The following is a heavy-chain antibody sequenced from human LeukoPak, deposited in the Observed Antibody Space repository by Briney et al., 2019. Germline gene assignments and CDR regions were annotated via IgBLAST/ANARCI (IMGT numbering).Heavy chain of an antibody. J-gene: IGHJ4*02. D-gene: IGHD3-3*02. CDR2: ISYDGSNK. CDR1: GFTFSSYG. V-gene: IGHV3-30*18. Sequence: GGSLKLSCAASGFTFSSYGMHWVRQAPGKGLEWVAVISYDGSNKYYADSVKGRFTIPRDNSKNTLYMQMNSLRAEDTAVYYCAKDRLISAFTPIDYWGQGTLVTVSS. CDR3: AKDRLISAFTPIDY.